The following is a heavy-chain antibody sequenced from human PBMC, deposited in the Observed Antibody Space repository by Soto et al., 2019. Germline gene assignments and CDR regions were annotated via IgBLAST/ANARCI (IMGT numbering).Heavy chain of an antibody. Sequence: SETLSLTCTVSGGSISSYYWSWIRQPPGKGLEWIGYIYYSGSTNYNPSLKSRVTISVDTSKNQFSLKLSSVTAADTAVYYCARDPVGSSWYPFNWFDPWGQGTLVTVSS. J-gene: IGHJ5*02. CDR2: IYYSGST. D-gene: IGHD6-13*01. V-gene: IGHV4-59*01. CDR3: ARDPVGSSWYPFNWFDP. CDR1: GGSISSYY.